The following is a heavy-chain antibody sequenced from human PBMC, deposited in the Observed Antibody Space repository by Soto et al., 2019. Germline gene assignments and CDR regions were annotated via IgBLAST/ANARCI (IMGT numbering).Heavy chain of an antibody. Sequence: PGGSLRLSCAASGFTFSSYAMHWVRQAPGKGLEYVSAISSNGGSKYYANSVKGRFTISRDNSKNTLYLQMGSLRAEDMAVYYCASSLLGYSSGWYSDAFAIWGQGTMVTVSS. CDR3: ASSLLGYSSGWYSDAFAI. CDR2: ISSNGGSK. CDR1: GFTFSSYA. J-gene: IGHJ3*02. D-gene: IGHD6-19*01. V-gene: IGHV3-64*01.